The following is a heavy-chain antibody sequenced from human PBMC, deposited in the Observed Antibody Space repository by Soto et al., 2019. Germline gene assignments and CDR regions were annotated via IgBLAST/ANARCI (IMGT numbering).Heavy chain of an antibody. J-gene: IGHJ4*02. CDR2: IWHDGSNK. Sequence: QVQLVESGGGVVQPGRSLRLSCAASGFTFSSYDMYWVRQAPGKGLEWVAVIWHDGSNKYYADSVNGRSTISRDNSKNTLSLQMGSLGAEDTAVYYCARAAAARPAAWYWGQGTLVTVSS. CDR3: ARAAAARPAAWY. CDR1: GFTFSSYD. V-gene: IGHV3-33*01. D-gene: IGHD6-6*01.